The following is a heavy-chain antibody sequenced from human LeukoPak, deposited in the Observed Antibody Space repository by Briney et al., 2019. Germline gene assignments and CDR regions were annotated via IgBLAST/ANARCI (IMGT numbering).Heavy chain of an antibody. CDR2: FSYSGST. J-gene: IGHJ4*02. D-gene: IGHD5-12*01. Sequence: SETLSLTCTVSGGSISSYYWSWIRQPAGKGLEWIGTFSYSGSTYYNPSLKSRVTISVDTSKNLFSLKLSSVTAADTAAYYCAGDGYSFAHFYYWGQGTLVPVSS. CDR1: GGSISSYY. CDR3: AGDGYSFAHFYY. V-gene: IGHV4-59*05.